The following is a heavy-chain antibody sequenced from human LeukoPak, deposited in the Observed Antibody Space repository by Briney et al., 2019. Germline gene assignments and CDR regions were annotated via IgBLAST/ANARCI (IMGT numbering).Heavy chain of an antibody. D-gene: IGHD2-2*01. J-gene: IGHJ6*02. CDR1: GFTFSSYS. CDR2: SSSSNSYI. CDR3: ARDCSSTSCSDYGMDV. Sequence: RGSLTLSCAASGFTFSSYSMNWVRQAPGKGLDWVSSSSSSNSYIYYADSVQGRFTITRDNAKNSLYLQMHSLRAEDTAVYYCARDCSSTSCSDYGMDVWGQGPRVTVSS. V-gene: IGHV3-21*01.